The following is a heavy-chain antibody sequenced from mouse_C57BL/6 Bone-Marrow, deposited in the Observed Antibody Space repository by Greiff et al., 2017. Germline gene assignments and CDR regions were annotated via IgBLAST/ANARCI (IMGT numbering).Heavy chain of an antibody. J-gene: IGHJ3*01. CDR2: IDPSDSYT. CDR3: ARSDYDGFAY. V-gene: IGHV1-69*01. Sequence: QVQLQQPGAELVMPGASVKLSCKASGYTFTSYWMHWVKQRPGQGLEWIGEIDPSDSYTNYNQKFKGKSTLTVDKSSSTAYMQLSSLTSVDSAVYYCARSDYDGFAYWDQGTLVTVSA. D-gene: IGHD2-4*01. CDR1: GYTFTSYW.